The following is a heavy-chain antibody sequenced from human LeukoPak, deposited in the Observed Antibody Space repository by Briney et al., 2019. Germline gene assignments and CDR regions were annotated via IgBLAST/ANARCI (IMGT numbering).Heavy chain of an antibody. Sequence: GGSLRLSCAASGFTFSSYAMSWVRQAPGKGLEWVANIKQDGSEKYYVDSVKGRFTISRDNAKNSLYLQMNSLRAEDTAVYYCARVGGYDSNYGMDVWGQGTTVTVSS. CDR3: ARVGGYDSNYGMDV. J-gene: IGHJ6*02. V-gene: IGHV3-7*01. D-gene: IGHD5-12*01. CDR2: IKQDGSEK. CDR1: GFTFSSYA.